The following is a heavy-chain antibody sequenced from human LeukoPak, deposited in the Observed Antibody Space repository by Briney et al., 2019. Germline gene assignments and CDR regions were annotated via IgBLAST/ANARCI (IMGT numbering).Heavy chain of an antibody. CDR3: ARLTYYYDSSGYYDAFDI. CDR2: INHSGST. Sequence: PSETLSLTCAVYGGSFSGYYWSWIRQPPGKGLEWIGEINHSGSTNYNPSLKSRVTISVDTSKNQFSLKLSSVTAADTAVYYCARLTYYYDSSGYYDAFDIWGQGTMVTVSS. CDR1: GGSFSGYY. D-gene: IGHD3-22*01. V-gene: IGHV4-34*01. J-gene: IGHJ3*02.